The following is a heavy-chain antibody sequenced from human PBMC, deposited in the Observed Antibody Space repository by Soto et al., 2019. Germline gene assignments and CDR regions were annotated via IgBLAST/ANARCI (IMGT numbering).Heavy chain of an antibody. CDR2: IYYSGNT. J-gene: IGHJ6*03. CDR1: GGSISSSSYY. CDR3: ATMANYYYYMDG. Sequence: PSETLSLTCTVSGGSISSSSYYWGWIRQPPGKGLEWIGSIYYSGNTYYNPSLKSRVTISVDTSKNQFSLKLSSVTAADTAVYDCATMANYYYYMDGRDKRTTVTVSS. V-gene: IGHV4-39*01. D-gene: IGHD3-10*01.